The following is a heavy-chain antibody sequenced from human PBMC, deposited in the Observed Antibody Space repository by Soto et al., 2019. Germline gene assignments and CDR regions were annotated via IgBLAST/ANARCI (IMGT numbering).Heavy chain of an antibody. D-gene: IGHD3-22*01. Sequence: PSETLSLTCTVSGGSISSGGYYCNWIRQHPGKGLEWIGYIYYSGSTYYNPSLKSRVTISVDTSKNQFSLKLTSVTAADTAVYYCARDSSGYYHFDSWGQGTLVTVSS. CDR2: IYYSGST. J-gene: IGHJ4*02. CDR3: ARDSSGYYHFDS. V-gene: IGHV4-31*03. CDR1: GGSISSGGYY.